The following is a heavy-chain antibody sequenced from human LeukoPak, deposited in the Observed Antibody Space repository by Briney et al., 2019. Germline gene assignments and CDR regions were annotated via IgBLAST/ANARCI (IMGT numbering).Heavy chain of an antibody. J-gene: IGHJ4*02. CDR3: ARGLLRWHFDY. CDR2: INPSGGST. V-gene: IGHV1-46*01. CDR1: GYTFTSYY. Sequence: ASVKVSCKASGYTFTSYYMHWVRPAPGQGLEWMGIINPSGGSTSYAQKFQGRVTMTRDTSTSTVYMGLSSLRSEDTAVYYCARGLLRWHFDYWGQGTLVTVSS. D-gene: IGHD4-17*01.